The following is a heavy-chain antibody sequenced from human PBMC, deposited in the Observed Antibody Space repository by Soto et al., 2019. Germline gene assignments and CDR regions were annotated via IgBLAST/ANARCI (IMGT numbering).Heavy chain of an antibody. CDR1: GFSLSTSGVG. CDR3: AHTYQLLWMYNWFDP. CDR2: IYWDDDK. J-gene: IGHJ5*02. Sequence: QITLKESGPTLVKPTQTLTLTCTFSGFSLSTSGVGVGWIRQPPGKALEWLALIYWDDDKRYSPSLKSRLTTTKDTSKNQVVLTMTNMDPVDTATYYCAHTYQLLWMYNWFDPWGQGTLVTVSS. V-gene: IGHV2-5*02. D-gene: IGHD2-2*01.